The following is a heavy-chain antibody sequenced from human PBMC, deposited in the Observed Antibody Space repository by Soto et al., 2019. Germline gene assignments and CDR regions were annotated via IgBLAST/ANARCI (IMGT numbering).Heavy chain of an antibody. J-gene: IGHJ4*02. D-gene: IGHD5-18*01. CDR2: ISAYNGNT. Sequence: ASVKVSCKASGYTFTSYGISWVRQAPGQGLEWMGWISAYNGNTNYAQKLQGRVTMTTDTSTSTAYMELRSLRSDDTAVYYCARERKPFYATYSYGDYWGQGTLVTVSS. V-gene: IGHV1-18*01. CDR3: ARERKPFYATYSYGDY. CDR1: GYTFTSYG.